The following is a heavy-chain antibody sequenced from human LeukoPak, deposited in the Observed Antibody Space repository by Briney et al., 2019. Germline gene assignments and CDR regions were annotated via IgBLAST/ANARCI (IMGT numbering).Heavy chain of an antibody. CDR1: GYTFTGYY. Sequence: ASVKVSCKASGYTFTGYYMHWVRQAPGQGLEWMGWINPNSGGTNYAQKFQGRVTMTRDTSISTAYMEPSRLRSDDTAVYYCARVHVDTAYPFPFDYWGQGTLVTVSS. D-gene: IGHD5-18*01. CDR2: INPNSGGT. J-gene: IGHJ4*02. CDR3: ARVHVDTAYPFPFDY. V-gene: IGHV1-2*02.